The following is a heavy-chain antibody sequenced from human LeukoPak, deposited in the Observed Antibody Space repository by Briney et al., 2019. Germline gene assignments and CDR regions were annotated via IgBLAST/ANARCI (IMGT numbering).Heavy chain of an antibody. Sequence: SETLSLTCAVYGGSFSGYYWSWIRQPPGKGLEWIGEINHSGSTNYNPSLKSRVTISVDTSKNQFSLKLSSVTAADTAVYYCARLGIVGATSPAYWGQGTLVTVSS. J-gene: IGHJ4*02. CDR2: INHSGST. V-gene: IGHV4-34*01. CDR1: GGSFSGYY. D-gene: IGHD1-26*01. CDR3: ARLGIVGATSPAY.